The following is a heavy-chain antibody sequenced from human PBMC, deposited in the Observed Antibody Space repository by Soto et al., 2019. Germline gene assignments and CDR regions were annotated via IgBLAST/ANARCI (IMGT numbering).Heavy chain of an antibody. CDR3: ASLGTLDSGSPDFDY. CDR2: ISSSSSYI. CDR1: GFTFSSYS. V-gene: IGHV3-21*01. J-gene: IGHJ4*02. D-gene: IGHD1-26*01. Sequence: GGSLRLSCAASGFTFSSYSMNWVRQAPGKGLDWVSSISSSSSYIYYADSVKGRFTISRDNAKNSLYLQMNSLRAEDTAVYYCASLGTLDSGSPDFDYWGQGTLVTVSS.